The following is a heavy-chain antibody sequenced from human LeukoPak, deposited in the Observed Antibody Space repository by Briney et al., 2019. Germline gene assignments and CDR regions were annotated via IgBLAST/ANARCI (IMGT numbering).Heavy chain of an antibody. J-gene: IGHJ6*02. D-gene: IGHD6-13*01. Sequence: ASVKVSCKASGYTFTSYDINWVRQATGQGLEWMGWMNPNSGNTGYAQKFQGRVTMTRNTSISTAYMELSSLRSEDTAVYYCARAYSSSWLYYYYYYGMDVWGQGTTVTVSS. CDR3: ARAYSSSWLYYYYYYGMDV. CDR1: GYTFTSYD. CDR2: MNPNSGNT. V-gene: IGHV1-8*01.